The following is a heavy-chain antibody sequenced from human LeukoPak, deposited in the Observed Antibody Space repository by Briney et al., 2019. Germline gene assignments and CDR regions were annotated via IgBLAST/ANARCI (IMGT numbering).Heavy chain of an antibody. CDR3: AKSHDRSDYSYFDY. Sequence: GGSLRLSCAASGFTFTNCAMSWVRQAPGKGLECVSAVSSSGISTYYADSVKGRFTISRDNSKNTLYLQMTSLRAEDTAVYYCAKSHDRSDYSYFDYWGQGTLVTVSS. D-gene: IGHD3-22*01. V-gene: IGHV3-23*01. CDR1: GFTFTNCA. J-gene: IGHJ4*02. CDR2: VSSSGIST.